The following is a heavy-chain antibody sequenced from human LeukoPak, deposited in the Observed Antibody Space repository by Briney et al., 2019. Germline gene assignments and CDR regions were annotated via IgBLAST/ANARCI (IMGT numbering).Heavy chain of an antibody. CDR1: GFNFSSYG. V-gene: IGHV3-30*02. Sequence: GGSLRLSCAASGFNFSSYGMTWVRQAPGKGLEWVAFIRYDGSNKYYADSVKGRFTISRDNSKNTLYLQMNSLRAEDTAVYYCAKDLGCYGDCFDYWGQGTLVTVSS. CDR2: IRYDGSNK. CDR3: AKDLGCYGDCFDY. D-gene: IGHD4-17*01. J-gene: IGHJ4*02.